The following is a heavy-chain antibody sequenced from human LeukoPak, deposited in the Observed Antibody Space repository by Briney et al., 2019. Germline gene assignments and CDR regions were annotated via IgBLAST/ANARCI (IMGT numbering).Heavy chain of an antibody. CDR3: ATAAPGYYGSGSYSGPFDY. CDR2: ISGSGGST. J-gene: IGHJ4*02. CDR1: GFTFSSYA. Sequence: PGGSLRLSCAASGFTFSSYAMSWVRQAPGKGLEWVSAISGSGGSTYYADSVKGRFTISRDNSKNTLYLQMNSLRAEDTAVYYCATAAPGYYGSGSYSGPFDYWGQGTLVTVSS. V-gene: IGHV3-23*01. D-gene: IGHD3-10*01.